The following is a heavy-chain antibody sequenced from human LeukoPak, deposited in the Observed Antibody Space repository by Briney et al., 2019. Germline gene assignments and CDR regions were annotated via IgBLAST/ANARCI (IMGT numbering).Heavy chain of an antibody. CDR3: ARVSSYGPKVDY. J-gene: IGHJ4*02. V-gene: IGHV4-39*07. CDR1: GGSISSSSYY. Sequence: SETLSLTCTVSGGSISSSSYYWGWIRQPPGKGLEWIGSIYYSGSTNYNPSLKSRVTISVDTSKNQFSLKLSSVTAADTAVYYCARVSSYGPKVDYWGQGTLVTVSS. CDR2: IYYSGST. D-gene: IGHD5-18*01.